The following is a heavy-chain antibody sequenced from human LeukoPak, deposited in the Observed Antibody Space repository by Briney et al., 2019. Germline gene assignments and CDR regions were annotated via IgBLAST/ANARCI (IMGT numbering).Heavy chain of an antibody. CDR2: ISYDGSNK. J-gene: IGHJ4*02. CDR1: GFIFSTYG. CDR3: AREPLGATPGLFDY. V-gene: IGHV3-30*19. Sequence: GGSLRLSCAASGFIFSTYGMHWVRQAPGKGLEWVAVISYDGSNKYYADSVKGRFTISRDNSKNTLYLQMNSLRAEDTAVYYCAREPLGATPGLFDYWGQGTLVTVSS. D-gene: IGHD1-26*01.